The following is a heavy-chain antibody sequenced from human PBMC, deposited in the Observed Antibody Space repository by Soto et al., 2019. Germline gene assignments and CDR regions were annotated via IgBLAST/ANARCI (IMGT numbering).Heavy chain of an antibody. CDR2: IYTSASI. Sequence: ETLSLACRFSGGDINTYSWTWIRQPSGKGLEWIGRIYTSASINYNPSLRGRVTLSVDTSTNQVSLKLASVTAADTAVYYCARDREAGYNLYYGMDVWGQGTKVTVYS. CDR1: GGDINTYS. CDR3: ARDREAGYNLYYGMDV. V-gene: IGHV4-4*07. D-gene: IGHD1-1*01. J-gene: IGHJ6*02.